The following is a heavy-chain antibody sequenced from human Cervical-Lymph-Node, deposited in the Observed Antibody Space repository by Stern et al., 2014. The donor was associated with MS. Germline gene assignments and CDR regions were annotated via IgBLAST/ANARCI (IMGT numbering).Heavy chain of an antibody. J-gene: IGHJ4*02. D-gene: IGHD1-7*01. CDR1: GFSIDKYW. CDR3: ANWNYLL. V-gene: IGHV3-74*02. CDR2: INADENTT. Sequence: EVQLVESGGGLVQPGGSLRLSCAASGFSIDKYWMHWVRQAPGKGLEWVSGINADENTTHYADSVEGRFTVSRDNTKNTVYLQLNSLRVEDTAVYYCANWNYLLWGQGTLVIVSS.